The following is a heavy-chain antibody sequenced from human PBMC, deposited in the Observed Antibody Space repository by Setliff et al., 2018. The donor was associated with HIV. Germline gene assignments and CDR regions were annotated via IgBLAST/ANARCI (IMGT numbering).Heavy chain of an antibody. J-gene: IGHJ4*02. D-gene: IGHD2-15*01. CDR3: ARDLHGPLVEDRALIDY. CDR1: GDTFTSYV. V-gene: IGHV7-4-1*02. CDR2: FNTETRNP. Sequence: ASVKVSCKASGDTFTSYVISWVRQAPGQGLEWMGWFNTETRNPMYAQAFKGRLVFSLDTSVSTAYLQISSLKAEDTAVYYCARDLHGPLVEDRALIDYWGQGTLVTVSS.